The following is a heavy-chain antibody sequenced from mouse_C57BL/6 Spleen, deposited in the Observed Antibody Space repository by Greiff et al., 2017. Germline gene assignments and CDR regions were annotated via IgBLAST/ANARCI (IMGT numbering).Heavy chain of an antibody. Sequence: EVQLVESGPELVKPGASVKISCKASGYSFTDYNMNWVKQSNGKSLEWIGVINPNYGTTSYNQKFKGKATLTVDQSSSTAYMQLNSLTSEDSAVYYCASYDDYLYYFDYWGQGTTLTVSS. CDR3: ASYDDYLYYFDY. D-gene: IGHD2-3*01. V-gene: IGHV1-39*01. J-gene: IGHJ2*01. CDR1: GYSFTDYN. CDR2: INPNYGTT.